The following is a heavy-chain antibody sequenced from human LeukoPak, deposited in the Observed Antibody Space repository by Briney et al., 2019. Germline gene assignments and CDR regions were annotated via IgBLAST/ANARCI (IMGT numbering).Heavy chain of an antibody. D-gene: IGHD5-18*01. CDR2: IRNDGSNK. Sequence: GGSLRLSCAASGFTFSTHTMHWVRQAPGKGLEWVALIRNDGSNKYYAESVKGRFTISRDNSKNTLYLQMNSLRGEDTAMYYCAKDLGYTNAHGLGYWGQGTLVTLSS. J-gene: IGHJ4*02. CDR3: AKDLGYTNAHGLGY. V-gene: IGHV3-30*02. CDR1: GFTFSTHT.